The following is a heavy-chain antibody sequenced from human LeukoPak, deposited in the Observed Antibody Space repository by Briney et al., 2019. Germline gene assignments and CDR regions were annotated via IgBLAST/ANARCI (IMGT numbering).Heavy chain of an antibody. D-gene: IGHD4-17*01. J-gene: IGHJ4*02. CDR1: GFTFDDHA. Sequence: PGGSLRLSCALSGFTFDDHAMHWVRQAPGGGLECVSGISWISGSIGYAHSVKGRFTISRDNAKNSLYLQMNSLRAVDTAVYYGATDITTVTTGSKDYWGQGTLVTVSS. V-gene: IGHV3-9*01. CDR3: ATDITTVTTGSKDY. CDR2: ISWISGSI.